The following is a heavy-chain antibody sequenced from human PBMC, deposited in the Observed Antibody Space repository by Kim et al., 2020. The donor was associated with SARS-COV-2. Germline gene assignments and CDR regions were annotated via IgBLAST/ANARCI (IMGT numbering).Heavy chain of an antibody. CDR3: ATVVGATSDWFDP. V-gene: IGHV1-24*01. D-gene: IGHD1-26*01. J-gene: IGHJ5*02. Sequence: YTQTFQGRVTLTEDTATDTAYMELSSLRSEDTAVYYCATVVGATSDWFDPWGQGTLVTVSS.